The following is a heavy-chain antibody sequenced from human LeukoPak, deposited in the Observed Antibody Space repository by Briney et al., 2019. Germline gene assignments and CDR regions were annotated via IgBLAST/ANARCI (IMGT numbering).Heavy chain of an antibody. V-gene: IGHV4-34*01. J-gene: IGHJ4*02. CDR2: INHSGST. CDR3: ARLASVTGSRGFDY. Sequence: SETLSLTCAVYGGSFSGYYWSWIRQPPGKGLEWIGEINHSGSTNYNPSLKSRVTISVDTSKNQFSLKLSSVTAADTAVYYCARLASVTGSRGFDYWGQGTLVTVSS. D-gene: IGHD2-15*01. CDR1: GGSFSGYY.